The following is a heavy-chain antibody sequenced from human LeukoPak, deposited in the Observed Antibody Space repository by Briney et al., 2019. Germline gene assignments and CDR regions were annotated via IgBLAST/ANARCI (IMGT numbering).Heavy chain of an antibody. J-gene: IGHJ4*02. CDR3: AKKLPGASYYFDF. Sequence: PGGSLRLSCEASGFTFGSYWIHWVRRAPGNGLMWVSRVKSDGSITTYADPVKGRFTISRDISQNTVYLQMNSLRAEDTAMYFCAKKLPGASYYFDFWGQGTLVTVSS. CDR2: VKSDGSIT. V-gene: IGHV3-74*01. CDR1: GFTFGSYW. D-gene: IGHD7-27*01.